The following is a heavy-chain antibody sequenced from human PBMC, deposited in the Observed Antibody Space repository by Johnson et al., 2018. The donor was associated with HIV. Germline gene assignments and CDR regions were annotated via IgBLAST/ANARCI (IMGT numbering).Heavy chain of an antibody. CDR2: ISYDASNK. J-gene: IGHJ3*02. Sequence: QVQLVESGGGVVQPGRSLRLSCAASRFTFSSFAMHWVRQAPGKGLEWVAVISYDASNKYYADSVKGRFTISRDNSKNTLYLQMNSLRAEDTAVYYCARERIAAAGLDAFDIWGQGTMVTVSS. CDR1: RFTFSSFA. CDR3: ARERIAAAGLDAFDI. D-gene: IGHD6-13*01. V-gene: IGHV3-30*14.